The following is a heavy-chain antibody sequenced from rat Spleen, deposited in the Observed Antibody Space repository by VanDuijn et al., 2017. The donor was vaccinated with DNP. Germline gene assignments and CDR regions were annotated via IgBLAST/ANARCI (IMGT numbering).Heavy chain of an antibody. CDR1: GYSITSHY. Sequence: EVQLRESGPGLVKPSQSLSLTCSVTGYSITSHYWGWIRKFPGNKMAWMGYISYSGFTSYNPSLKSRISITRDTSKNQFFLQLNSVTTEDTATYYCARWSRYFDYWGQGVMVTVSS. CDR3: ARWSRYFDY. CDR2: ISYSGFT. J-gene: IGHJ2*01. V-gene: IGHV3-1*01.